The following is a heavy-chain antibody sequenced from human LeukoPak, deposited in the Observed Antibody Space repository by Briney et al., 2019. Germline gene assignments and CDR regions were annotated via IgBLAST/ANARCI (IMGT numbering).Heavy chain of an antibody. J-gene: IGHJ4*02. V-gene: IGHV3-23*01. Sequence: PGGSLRLSCAASGFTFSSYAMSWVRQAPGKGLEWVSAISSGGFNTFYADSVKGRFTISRDNSKNTLYLQMNSLRAEDTAVYYCAKDDYYDSSGPQDYWGQGTLVTVYS. CDR3: AKDDYYDSSGPQDY. CDR2: ISSGGFNT. D-gene: IGHD3-22*01. CDR1: GFTFSSYA.